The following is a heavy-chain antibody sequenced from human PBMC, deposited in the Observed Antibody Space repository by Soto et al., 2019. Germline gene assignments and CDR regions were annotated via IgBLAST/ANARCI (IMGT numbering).Heavy chain of an antibody. D-gene: IGHD2-21*01. Sequence: ASVKVSCKVSGYTLTELSMHWVRQAPGKGLEWMGGFDPEDGETIYAQKFQGRVTMTEDTSTDTAYMELSSLRSEDTAVYYCATKKVGVDIIYYYGMDVWGQGTTVTVSS. J-gene: IGHJ6*02. CDR3: ATKKVGVDIIYYYGMDV. CDR1: GYTLTELS. CDR2: FDPEDGET. V-gene: IGHV1-24*01.